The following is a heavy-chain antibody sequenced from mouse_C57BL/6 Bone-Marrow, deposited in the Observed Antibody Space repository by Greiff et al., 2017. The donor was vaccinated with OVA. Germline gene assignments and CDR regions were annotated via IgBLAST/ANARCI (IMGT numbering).Heavy chain of an antibody. Sequence: QVQLQQPGAELVRPGSSVKLSCKASGYTFTSYWMHWVKQRPIQGLEWIGNIDPSDSETHYNQKFKDKATLTVDKYSSTSYMQLSSLTSEDSAVYYCARGGFYYDYEVFAYWGQGTLVTVSA. CDR2: IDPSDSET. CDR3: ARGGFYYDYEVFAY. V-gene: IGHV1-52*01. J-gene: IGHJ3*01. CDR1: GYTFTSYW. D-gene: IGHD2-4*01.